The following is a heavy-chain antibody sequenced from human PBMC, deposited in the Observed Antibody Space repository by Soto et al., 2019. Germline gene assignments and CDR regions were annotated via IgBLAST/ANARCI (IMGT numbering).Heavy chain of an antibody. CDR2: IYYSGST. J-gene: IGHJ4*02. Sequence: SETLSLTCTVSGGSISSYYWSWIRQPPGKGLEWIGYIYYSGSTNYNPSLKSRVTISVDTSKNQFSLKLSSVTAADTAVYYCARLRAGEPTRPVLDYWGQGTLVTVSS. CDR1: GGSISSYY. D-gene: IGHD6-6*01. CDR3: ARLRAGEPTRPVLDY. V-gene: IGHV4-59*08.